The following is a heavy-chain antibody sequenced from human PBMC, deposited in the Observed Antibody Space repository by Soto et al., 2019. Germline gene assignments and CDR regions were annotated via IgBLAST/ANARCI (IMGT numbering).Heavy chain of an antibody. Sequence: QVQLVQSGAEVKKPGASVKVSCKASGYTFTGYYMHWVRQAPGQGLEWMGWINPNSGGTNYAQKFQGWVTMTRDTSISTAYMELSRLRSDDTAVYYCAREFGYSSSTLYYYYGMDVWGQGITVTVSS. CDR1: GYTFTGYY. D-gene: IGHD6-6*01. V-gene: IGHV1-2*04. CDR3: AREFGYSSSTLYYYYGMDV. J-gene: IGHJ6*02. CDR2: INPNSGGT.